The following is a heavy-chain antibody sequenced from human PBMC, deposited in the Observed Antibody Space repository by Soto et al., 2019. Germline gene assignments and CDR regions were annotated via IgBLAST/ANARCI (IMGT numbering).Heavy chain of an antibody. J-gene: IGHJ2*01. D-gene: IGHD2-21*02. V-gene: IGHV4-39*01. Sequence: PSETLSLTCSLSGRSISSSPYYWGWIRQPPGKGLEWLGTIYYSGTTSYNPSLKSRVTISLDTSKNQFSLNLSSVTAADTAVDYCARQGMVTAWYFDLWGRGTLVTVSS. CDR1: GRSISSSPYY. CDR2: IYYSGTT. CDR3: ARQGMVTAWYFDL.